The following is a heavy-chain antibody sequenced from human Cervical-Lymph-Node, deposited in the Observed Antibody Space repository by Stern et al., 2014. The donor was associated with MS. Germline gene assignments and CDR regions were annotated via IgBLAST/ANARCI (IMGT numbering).Heavy chain of an antibody. CDR3: ARARGYDFWSGYYTENWFDP. J-gene: IGHJ5*02. CDR2: ISAYNGNK. V-gene: IGHV1-18*01. Sequence: QMQLVQSGAEVKKPGASVKVSCKASGYTFTSYGISWVRQAPGQGLEWMGWISAYNGNKNYAQKIQGRVTMTTDTSTSTAYMELRSLRSDDTAVYYCARARGYDFWSGYYTENWFDPWGQGTLVTVSS. D-gene: IGHD3-3*01. CDR1: GYTFTSYG.